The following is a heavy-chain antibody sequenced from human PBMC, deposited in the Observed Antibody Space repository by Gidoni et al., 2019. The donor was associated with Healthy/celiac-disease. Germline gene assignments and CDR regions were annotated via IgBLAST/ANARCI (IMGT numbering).Heavy chain of an antibody. J-gene: IGHJ4*02. V-gene: IGHV1-8*01. D-gene: IGHD2-15*01. CDR2: MNPNSGNT. CDR3: ARAAGYCSGGSCYSYFDY. CDR1: GYTFTSSD. Sequence: QVQLVQSGAEVTKPGASVKVSCKASGYTFTSSDINWVRQATGQGLEWMGWMNPNSGNTGYAQKFQGRVTMTRNTSISTAYMELSSLRSEDTAVYYCARAAGYCSGGSCYSYFDYWGQGTLVTVSS.